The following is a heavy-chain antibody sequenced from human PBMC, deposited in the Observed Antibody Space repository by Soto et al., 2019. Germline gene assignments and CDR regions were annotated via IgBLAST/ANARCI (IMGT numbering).Heavy chain of an antibody. D-gene: IGHD2-2*01. CDR1: GGTFSSYA. Sequence: QVQLVQSGAEVKKPGSSVKVSCKASGGTFSSYAISWVRQAPGQGLEWMGGNIPISGTANYAQKFQGIVTITRAESTSTAYMELSSLRSEDTAVYYCARAQGSSTSLEIYYYYYYGMDVWGQGTTVTVSS. J-gene: IGHJ6*02. CDR3: ARAQGSSTSLEIYYYYYYGMDV. V-gene: IGHV1-69*01. CDR2: NIPISGTA.